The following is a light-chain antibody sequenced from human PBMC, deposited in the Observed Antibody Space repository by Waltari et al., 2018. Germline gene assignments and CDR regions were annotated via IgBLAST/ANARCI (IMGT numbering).Light chain of an antibody. J-gene: IGLJ2*01. V-gene: IGLV3-1*01. CDR2: ADS. CDR1: TVGNYD. CDR3: QVWHSSTAV. Sequence: SYDLTQPSSVSVAPGQTATITCSGRTVGNYDVNWYQKKTGLSPVLVIYADSLRASGIPERFSGSNSANTATLIIREAQVVDEAEYYCQVWHSSTAVFGGGTKLTVL.